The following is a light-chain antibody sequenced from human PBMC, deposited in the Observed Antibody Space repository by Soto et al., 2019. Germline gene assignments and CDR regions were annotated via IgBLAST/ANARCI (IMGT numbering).Light chain of an antibody. Sequence: EIGLTQSPGTLSLSPGERATLSCRASQSVSSSYLAWYQQKPGQAPRLLIYGASSRTTGNPDRFSGSGYGTDFTLTISRLEPEDITEYYCHQYGSSPFTFGPGTKVEIK. J-gene: IGKJ3*01. CDR1: QSVSSSY. CDR2: GAS. CDR3: HQYGSSPFT. V-gene: IGKV3-20*01.